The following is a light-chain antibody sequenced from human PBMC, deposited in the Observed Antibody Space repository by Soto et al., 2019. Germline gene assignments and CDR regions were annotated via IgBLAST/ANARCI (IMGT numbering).Light chain of an antibody. CDR2: GAS. CDR3: PNYNSAPNT. V-gene: IGKV1-27*01. J-gene: IGKJ2*01. CDR1: QAITNY. Sequence: DIRMTQSPSSLSASVGDRVTIACRASQAITNYLAWYQQKPGKVPKLLIYGASTLQSGVPSRFTGSGSGTVFTLTITSLQPEDVATYYCPNYNSAPNTFGQGTRLEIK.